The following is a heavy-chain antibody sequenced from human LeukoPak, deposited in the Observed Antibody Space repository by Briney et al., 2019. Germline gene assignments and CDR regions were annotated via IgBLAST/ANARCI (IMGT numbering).Heavy chain of an antibody. CDR2: IYYSGST. D-gene: IGHD4-17*01. V-gene: IGHV4-39*07. CDR1: GGSISSSSYY. J-gene: IGHJ5*02. CDR3: ARVPATVTIPIGWFDP. Sequence: SSETLSLTCTVSGGSISSSSYYWGWIRQPPGKGLEWIGSIYYSGSTYYNPSLKSRVTISVDTSKNQFSLKLSSVTAADTAVYYCARVPATVTIPIGWFDPWGQGTLVTVSS.